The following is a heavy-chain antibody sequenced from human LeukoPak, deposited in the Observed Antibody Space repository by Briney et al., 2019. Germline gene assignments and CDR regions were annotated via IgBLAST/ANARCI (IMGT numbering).Heavy chain of an antibody. D-gene: IGHD3-22*01. CDR1: GDSISGFY. CDR2: IYYSGST. V-gene: IGHV4-59*08. CDR3: ARRRYTSGYLDY. Sequence: SETLSLTCTVSGDSISGFYWSWIRQPPGKGLEWIGYIYYSGSTNYNPSLKSRVTMSIDTSKSQFSLKLTSVTAADTAVYCCARRRYTSGYLDYWGQGTLVTVSS. J-gene: IGHJ4*02.